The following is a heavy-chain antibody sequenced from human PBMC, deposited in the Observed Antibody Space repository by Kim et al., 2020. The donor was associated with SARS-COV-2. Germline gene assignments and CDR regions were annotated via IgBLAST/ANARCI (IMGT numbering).Heavy chain of an antibody. D-gene: IGHD4-4*01. CDR3: TRKAGLTPGGPADDAFDI. V-gene: IGHV3-73*01. J-gene: IGHJ3*02. CDR2: IRSKANSYAT. Sequence: GGSLRLSCAASGFTFSGSAMHWVRQASGKGLEWVGRIRSKANSYATAYAASVKGRFTISRDDSKNTAYLQMNSLKTEDTAVYYCTRKAGLTPGGPADDAFDIWGQGTMVTVSS. CDR1: GFTFSGSA.